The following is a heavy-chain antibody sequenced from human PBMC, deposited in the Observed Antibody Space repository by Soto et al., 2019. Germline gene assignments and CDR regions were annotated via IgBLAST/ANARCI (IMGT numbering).Heavy chain of an antibody. CDR2: IYHSGST. J-gene: IGHJ4*02. CDR1: CGSISSGGYS. Sequence: SETLSLTCAVSCGSISSGGYSWSWIRQPPGKGLEWIGYIYHSGSTYYNPSLKSRVTISVDRSKNQFSLKLSSVTAADTAVYYCDRVQSYYDSSGYYYQAFFDYWGKGTLVTVSS. CDR3: DRVQSYYDSSGYYYQAFFDY. D-gene: IGHD3-22*01. V-gene: IGHV4-30-2*01.